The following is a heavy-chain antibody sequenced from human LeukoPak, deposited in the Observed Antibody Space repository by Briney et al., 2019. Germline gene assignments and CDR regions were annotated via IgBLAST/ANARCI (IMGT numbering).Heavy chain of an antibody. J-gene: IGHJ4*02. Sequence: SGPTLVNPTQTLTLTCTFSGFSLSTSGVGVAWIRQPPGKALEWLALIYWNDDKCYSPSLKSRLTITKDTSKNQVVLTMTNMDPVDTATYYCAHRSYYDSSGYGLFDYWGQGTLVTVSS. CDR1: GFSLSTSGVG. D-gene: IGHD3-22*01. CDR3: AHRSYYDSSGYGLFDY. CDR2: IYWNDDK. V-gene: IGHV2-5*01.